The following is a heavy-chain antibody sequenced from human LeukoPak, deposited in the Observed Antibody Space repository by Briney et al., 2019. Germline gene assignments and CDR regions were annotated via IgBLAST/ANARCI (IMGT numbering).Heavy chain of an antibody. Sequence: SVKVSCKASGGTFSSYATSWVRQAPGQGLGWMGGIIPIFGTANYAQKFQGRVTITADESTSTAYMELSSLRSEDTAVYYCARGGLRDGYNPGYFDYWGQGTLVTVSS. CDR2: IIPIFGTA. V-gene: IGHV1-69*13. D-gene: IGHD5-24*01. CDR3: ARGGLRDGYNPGYFDY. CDR1: GGTFSSYA. J-gene: IGHJ4*02.